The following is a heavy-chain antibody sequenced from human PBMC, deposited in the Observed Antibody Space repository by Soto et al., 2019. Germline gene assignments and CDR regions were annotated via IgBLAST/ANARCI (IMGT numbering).Heavy chain of an antibody. CDR1: GFTFGDYA. V-gene: IGHV3-49*03. D-gene: IGHD3-22*01. J-gene: IGHJ6*02. CDR2: IRSKAYGGTT. CDR3: TRDYDSSGYYYAPEDYYYYGMDV. Sequence: PGGSLRLSCTASGFTFGDYAMSWFRQAPGKGLEWVGFIRSKAYGGTTEYAASVKGRFTISRDDSKSIAYLQMNSLKTEDTAVYYCTRDYDSSGYYYAPEDYYYYGMDVWGQGTTVTVSS.